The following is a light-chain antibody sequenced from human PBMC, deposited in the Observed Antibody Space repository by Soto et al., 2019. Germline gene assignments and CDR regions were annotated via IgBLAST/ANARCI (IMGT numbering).Light chain of an antibody. CDR1: SSDVGSYNL. V-gene: IGLV2-23*02. J-gene: IGLJ1*01. CDR2: EVF. Sequence: QSALTQPASVSGSPGQSITISCTGPSSDVGSYNLVSWYQQYPGKAPKLIIFEVFKRPSGVSHRFSGSKSGNTASLTISGLQAEDEANYYCCSYAGSASYVFGGGTKVTVL. CDR3: CSYAGSASYV.